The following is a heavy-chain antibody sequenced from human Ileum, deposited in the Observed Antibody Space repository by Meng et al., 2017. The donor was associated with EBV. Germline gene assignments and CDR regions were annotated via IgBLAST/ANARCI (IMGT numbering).Heavy chain of an antibody. Sequence: QVQLHQSRPGLVQPPPTLSLTCAISGDRVSSNSAAWHWIRQSPSRGLEWLGRTYYRSKWYYDYAVSVKSRMTINPDTSKNQFSLQLNSVTPEDTAVYYCARGAYTSTWFWGQGTLVTVSS. J-gene: IGHJ1*01. D-gene: IGHD6-13*01. CDR1: GDRVSSNSAA. V-gene: IGHV6-1*01. CDR2: TYYRSKWYY. CDR3: ARGAYTSTWF.